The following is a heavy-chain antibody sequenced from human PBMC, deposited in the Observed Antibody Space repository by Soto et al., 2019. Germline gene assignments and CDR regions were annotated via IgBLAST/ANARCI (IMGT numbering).Heavy chain of an antibody. J-gene: IGHJ4*02. CDR1: GGSISSYY. CDR2: IYYSGST. V-gene: IGHV4-59*01. CDR3: ASRNGYNYYFDY. D-gene: IGHD5-12*01. Sequence: SETLSLTCTVSGGSISSYYWSWIRQPPGKGLEWIGYIYYSGSTNYNPSLKSRVTISVDTSKNQFSLKLSSVTAADTAVYYCASRNGYNYYFDYWGQGTLVTVSS.